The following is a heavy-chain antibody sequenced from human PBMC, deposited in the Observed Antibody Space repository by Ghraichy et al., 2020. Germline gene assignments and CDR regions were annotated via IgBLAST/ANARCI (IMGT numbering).Heavy chain of an antibody. CDR3: ARDLFPYSSNCYAN. J-gene: IGHJ4*02. D-gene: IGHD6-13*01. CDR1: GFTFSNYN. CDR2: ISSSSGYI. V-gene: IGHV3-21*01. Sequence: GGSLRLSCAASGFTFSNYNMNWVRQAPGKGLEWVSSISSSSGYIYYADSLRGRITISRDNAKNSLYLQLNSLRVEDTAVYYCARDLFPYSSNCYANWGQGTLVTVSS.